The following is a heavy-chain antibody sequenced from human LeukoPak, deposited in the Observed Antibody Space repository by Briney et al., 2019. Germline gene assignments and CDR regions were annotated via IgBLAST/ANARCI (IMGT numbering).Heavy chain of an antibody. CDR2: IYYSGST. D-gene: IGHD6-25*01. CDR1: GGSISSSSYY. J-gene: IGHJ4*02. CDR3: ARPGGSSGYYFDY. Sequence: SETLSLTRTVSGGSISSSSYYWGWIRQPPGKGLEWIGSIYYSGSTYYNPSLKSRVTISVDTSKNQFSLKLSSVTAADTTVYYCARPGGSSGYYFDYWGQGTLVTVSS. V-gene: IGHV4-39*01.